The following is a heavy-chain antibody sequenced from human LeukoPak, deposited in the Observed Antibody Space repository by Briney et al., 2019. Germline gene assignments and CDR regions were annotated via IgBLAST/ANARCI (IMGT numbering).Heavy chain of an antibody. CDR3: ARGPRYGSAYNRFYP. CDR2: IVANSDDT. CDR1: RYTFTSYD. J-gene: IGHJ5*02. D-gene: IGHD3-10*01. Sequence: ASVTDSFMSSRYTFTSYDINGVRQATGKGREWMGWIVANSDDTGYAQKFQGRVTMTRKTSISTAYMELSSLRSEDTAVYYCARGPRYGSAYNRFYPCGEGALVTVSS. V-gene: IGHV1-8*01.